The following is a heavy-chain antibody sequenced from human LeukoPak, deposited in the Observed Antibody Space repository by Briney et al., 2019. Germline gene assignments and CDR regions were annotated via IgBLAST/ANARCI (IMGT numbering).Heavy chain of an antibody. CDR1: GGTFSSYA. J-gene: IGHJ4*02. CDR3: ATYYYGSGSYYLFDY. Sequence: ASVKVSCKASGGTFSSYAISWVRQAPGQGLEWMGRIIPILGIANYAQKFQGRVTITADKSTSTAYMELSSLRSEDTAVYYCATYYYGSGSYYLFDYWGQGTLVTVSS. CDR2: IIPILGIA. V-gene: IGHV1-69*04. D-gene: IGHD3-10*01.